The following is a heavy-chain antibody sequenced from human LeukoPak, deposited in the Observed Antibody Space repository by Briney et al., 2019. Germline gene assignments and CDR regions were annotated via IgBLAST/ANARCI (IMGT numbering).Heavy chain of an antibody. J-gene: IGHJ4*02. CDR1: GSTFTSYC. Sequence: GSLQISCQGSGSTFTSYCIGGVRQLAGKGLEWMGIIYPVDSDTRYSPSFQGQVTISADKSINTAYLQWSSLKASDSAMYYCARSHDADYYDSSGIPFDYWGQGTLVTVSS. D-gene: IGHD3-22*01. CDR3: ARSHDADYYDSSGIPFDY. V-gene: IGHV5-51*01. CDR2: IYPVDSDT.